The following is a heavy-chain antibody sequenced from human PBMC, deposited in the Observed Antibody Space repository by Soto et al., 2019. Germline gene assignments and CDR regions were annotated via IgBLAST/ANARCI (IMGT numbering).Heavy chain of an antibody. J-gene: IGHJ4*02. CDR2: IYYSGST. Sequence: PSETLSLTCTVSGGSITSSSYYWGWIRQPPGKGLEWIGSIYYSGSTYYNPSLKSRVTISVDTSKNQFSLKLSSVTAADTAVYYCARASVGGWYYFDNWGQGTLVTVSS. CDR1: GGSITSSSYY. V-gene: IGHV4-39*01. D-gene: IGHD6-19*01. CDR3: ARASVGGWYYFDN.